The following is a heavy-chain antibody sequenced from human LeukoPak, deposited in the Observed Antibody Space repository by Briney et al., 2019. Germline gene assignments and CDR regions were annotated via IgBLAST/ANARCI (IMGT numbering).Heavy chain of an antibody. J-gene: IGHJ4*02. D-gene: IGHD3-22*01. CDR1: GYTFTSYG. CDR2: ISVYNGNT. V-gene: IGHV1-18*01. Sequence: ASVKVSCKASGYTFTSYGISWVRQALGQGLEWMGWISVYNGNTNYAQKLQGRVTMTTDTSTTTAYMELRSLRSDDTAVYYCARGDSSGVGFDYWGQGTLVTVSS. CDR3: ARGDSSGVGFDY.